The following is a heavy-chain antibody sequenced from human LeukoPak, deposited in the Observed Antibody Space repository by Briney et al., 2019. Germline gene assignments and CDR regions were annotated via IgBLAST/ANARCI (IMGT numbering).Heavy chain of an antibody. J-gene: IGHJ3*01. CDR3: ARRSGIATSFLDAFDV. D-gene: IGHD2-21*01. V-gene: IGHV5-51*01. CDR2: IHPGSSQT. Sequence: GESLKISCEASGQWIAWVRQMPGKGLEYMGIIHPGSSQTTYGPSFQDRVTISADRSTNTAYLEWISLEASDTALYFCARRSGIATSFLDAFDVWGQGTMVTVSS. CDR1: GQW.